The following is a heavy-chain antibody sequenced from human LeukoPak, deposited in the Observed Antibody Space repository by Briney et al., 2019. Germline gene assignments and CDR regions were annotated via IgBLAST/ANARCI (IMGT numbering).Heavy chain of an antibody. J-gene: IGHJ4*02. CDR1: GGTFSSYA. D-gene: IGHD2-15*01. CDR2: IIPIFGTA. Sequence: ASVKVSCKASGGTFSSYAISWVRQAPGQGLEWMGGIIPIFGTANYAQKFQGRVTITADESTSTAYMELSSLRSEDTAVYYCAREVGYCSGGSCYSYFDYWGQGTLVTVSS. V-gene: IGHV1-69*01. CDR3: AREVGYCSGGSCYSYFDY.